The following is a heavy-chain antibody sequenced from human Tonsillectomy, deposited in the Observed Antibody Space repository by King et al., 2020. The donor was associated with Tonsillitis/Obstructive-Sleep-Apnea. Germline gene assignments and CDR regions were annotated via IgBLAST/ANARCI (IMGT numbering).Heavy chain of an antibody. D-gene: IGHD6-6*01. J-gene: IGHJ4*02. CDR3: TGEGDSSSIDY. CDR2: IDHSGST. V-gene: IGHV4-34*01. Sequence: VQLQQWGAGLLKPSETLSLPCAVYGGSLSDYYWNWIRQPPGKGLEWIGEIDHSGSTNYNPSLKSRVNISVDTSKNHFSLELTSVTAADTAVYYCTGEGDSSSIDYWGQGTLVTVSS. CDR1: GGSLSDYY.